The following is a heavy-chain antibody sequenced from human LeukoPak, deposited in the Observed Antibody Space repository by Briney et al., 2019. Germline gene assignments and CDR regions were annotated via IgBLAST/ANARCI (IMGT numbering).Heavy chain of an antibody. J-gene: IGHJ5*02. CDR2: IGLDSGNT. CDR3: AIDRGMRAYDEPVFNS. D-gene: IGHD5-12*01. V-gene: IGHV3-48*01. Sequence: GGSLRLSCAASGFTFSVYSMNWVRQAPGKRLEWSSYIGLDSGNTNYAASVKGRFTISGDEAKNSLFLQMNSLRAEDTAVYYCAIDRGMRAYDEPVFNSWGQGTLVTVSS. CDR1: GFTFSVYS.